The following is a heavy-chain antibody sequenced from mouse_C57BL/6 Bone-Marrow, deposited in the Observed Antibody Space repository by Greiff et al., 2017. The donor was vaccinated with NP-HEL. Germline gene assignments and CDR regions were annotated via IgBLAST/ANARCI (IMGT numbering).Heavy chain of an antibody. V-gene: IGHV1-69*01. D-gene: IGHD2-4*01. CDR3: ARWSCDYDSYAMDY. J-gene: IGHJ4*01. CDR2: IDPSDSYT. CDR1: CYTFTSYW. Sequence: QVQLQQPGAELVMPGASVKLSCKASCYTFTSYWMHWVKQRPGQGLEWIGEIDPSDSYTNYNQKFKGKSTLTGDKSSSTAYMQLSSLTSEDSAVSYCARWSCDYDSYAMDYWGQGTSVTVSS.